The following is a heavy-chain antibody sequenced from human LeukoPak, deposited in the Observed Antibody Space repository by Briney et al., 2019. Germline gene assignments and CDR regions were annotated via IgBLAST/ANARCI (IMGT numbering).Heavy chain of an antibody. CDR1: GGSVYTSAYY. V-gene: IGHV4-39*02. CDR3: ARDHHYYDSSGYLDY. Sequence: SETLSLTCTVSGGSVYTSAYYWGWIRQPPGRGLEWIGTIYYSGNTYYNPSLKSRVTISVDTSNNQFSLKLTSVTAADTAVYYCARDHHYYDSSGYLDYWGQGTLVTVSS. J-gene: IGHJ4*02. D-gene: IGHD3-22*01. CDR2: IYYSGNT.